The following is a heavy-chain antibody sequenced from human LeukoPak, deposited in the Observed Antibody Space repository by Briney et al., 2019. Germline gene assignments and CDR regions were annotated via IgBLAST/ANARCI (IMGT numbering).Heavy chain of an antibody. V-gene: IGHV3-23*01. CDR1: GFTFSSYA. Sequence: GGSLRLSCAVSGFTFSSYAMSWVRQAPGEGLEWVSGISGSAKSTYYADSVKGRFTISRDNSKNTMYLQMKSLRAEDTAEYFCAKDGYYYDSSGYYDGGYFDYWGQGTLVTVSS. J-gene: IGHJ4*02. D-gene: IGHD3-22*01. CDR3: AKDGYYYDSSGYYDGGYFDY. CDR2: ISGSAKST.